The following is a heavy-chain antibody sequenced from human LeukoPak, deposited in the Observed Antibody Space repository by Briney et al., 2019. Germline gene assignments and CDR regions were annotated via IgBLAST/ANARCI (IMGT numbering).Heavy chain of an antibody. V-gene: IGHV3-11*01. D-gene: IGHD2-15*01. CDR3: ARGWELVRVVVVAATSGMDV. Sequence: PGGSLRLSCAASGFTFSDYYMSWIRQAPGKGLEWVSYISSGGSPIYYADSVKGRFTISRDNAKNSLYLQMNSLRAEDTAVYYCARGWELVRVVVVAATSGMDVWGQGTTVTVSS. CDR2: ISSGGSPI. CDR1: GFTFSDYY. J-gene: IGHJ6*02.